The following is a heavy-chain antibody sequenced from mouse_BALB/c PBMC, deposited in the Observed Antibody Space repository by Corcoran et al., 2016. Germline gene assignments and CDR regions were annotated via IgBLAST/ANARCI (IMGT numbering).Heavy chain of an antibody. V-gene: IGHV1-66*01. CDR2: IFPGSGNT. CDR3: ARGYGNYAMDY. J-gene: IGHJ4*01. CDR1: GYSFTSYY. Sequence: QVQLQQSGPELVKPGASVKISCKASGYSFTSYYIHWVKQRPGQGVEWIGWIFPGSGNTKYNEKFKGKATLTADTSSSTAYMQLSSLTSEDSAVYFCARGYGNYAMDYWGQGTSVTVSS. D-gene: IGHD2-1*01.